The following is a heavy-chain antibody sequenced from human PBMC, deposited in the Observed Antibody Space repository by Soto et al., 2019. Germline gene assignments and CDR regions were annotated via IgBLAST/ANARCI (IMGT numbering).Heavy chain of an antibody. D-gene: IGHD3-10*01. CDR3: ASSLWFGEQRAAFDI. V-gene: IGHV3-23*01. J-gene: IGHJ3*02. CDR2: ISGSGGST. Sequence: PGGAPRLSCAAPGFTFSSYALSWVRPGPGKGLEGVSAISGSGGSTYYAGSVKGRFTISRDNSKNSLYLQMNSLRAEDTAVYYCASSLWFGEQRAAFDIWGQGTMVTVSS. CDR1: GFTFSSYA.